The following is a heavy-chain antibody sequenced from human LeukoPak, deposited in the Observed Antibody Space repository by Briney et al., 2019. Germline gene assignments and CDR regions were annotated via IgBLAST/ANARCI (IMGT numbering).Heavy chain of an antibody. Sequence: SETLSLTCTVSGRSISSNSFYWGWIRQPPGKGLQWVGSIHYNGNTYYNPSLKTRVAMSLDTSKNQFSLRLWSVTAADTAVYFCARHDYGDYVPAFDIWGQGTLLTVSS. CDR2: IHYNGNT. D-gene: IGHD4-17*01. CDR1: GRSISSNSFY. V-gene: IGHV4-39*01. CDR3: ARHDYGDYVPAFDI. J-gene: IGHJ3*02.